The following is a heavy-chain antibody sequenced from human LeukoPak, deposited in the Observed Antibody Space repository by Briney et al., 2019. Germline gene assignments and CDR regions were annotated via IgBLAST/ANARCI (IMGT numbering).Heavy chain of an antibody. V-gene: IGHV3-23*01. CDR1: GFTFSSSA. J-gene: IGHJ5*02. CDR2: ISGGGVSA. CDR3: AKGGHFSWFDP. D-gene: IGHD1-26*01. Sequence: GGSLRLSCAASGFTFSSSAMTWVRQAPGQGLEWVSTISGGGVSAYYADSVKGRFTISRDNSKNTLYLQMNSLRADDTAQYYCAKGGHFSWFDPWGQGTLVTVSS.